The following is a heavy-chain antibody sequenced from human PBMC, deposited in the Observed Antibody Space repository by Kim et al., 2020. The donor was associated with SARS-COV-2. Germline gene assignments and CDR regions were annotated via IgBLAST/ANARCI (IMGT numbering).Heavy chain of an antibody. J-gene: IGHJ5*02. V-gene: IGHV3-48*04. CDR3: AGGYGSGSYDNWFDP. CDR2: ISSSSSTI. CDR1: GFTFSSYS. D-gene: IGHD3-10*01. Sequence: GGSLRLSCAASGFTFSSYSMNWVRQAPGKGLEWVSYISSSSSTIYYVDSVKGRFTISRDNAKNSLYLQMNSLRAEDTAVYYCAGGYGSGSYDNWFDPWGQGTLVTVSS.